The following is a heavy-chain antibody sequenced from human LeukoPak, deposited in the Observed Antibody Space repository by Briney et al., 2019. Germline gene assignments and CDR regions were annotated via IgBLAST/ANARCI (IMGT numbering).Heavy chain of an antibody. CDR1: GFTFDDYA. CDR2: ISGSGGST. CDR3: AKGGPTSYAFLFDY. D-gene: IGHD3-16*01. Sequence: PGGSLRLSCAASGFTFDDYAMHWVRQAPGKGLEWVSAISGSGGSTYYADSVKGRFTISRDNSKNTLYLQMNSLRAEDTAVYYCAKGGPTSYAFLFDYWGQGTLVTVSS. V-gene: IGHV3-23*01. J-gene: IGHJ4*02.